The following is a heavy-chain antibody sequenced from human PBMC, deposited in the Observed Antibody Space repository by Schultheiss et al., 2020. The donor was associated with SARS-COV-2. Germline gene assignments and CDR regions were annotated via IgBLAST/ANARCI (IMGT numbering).Heavy chain of an antibody. J-gene: IGHJ4*02. CDR1: EFTFSSYW. D-gene: IGHD4-17*01. V-gene: IGHV3-74*01. CDR2: INIEGSST. Sequence: GGSLRLPCAASEFTFSSYWMHWVRQAPGKGLVWVSRINIEGSSTSYVDSVKGRFTISRDNAKNTLYLQMNSLRVEDTAVYYCATGDYDDGALDYWGQGTLVTVSS. CDR3: ATGDYDDGALDY.